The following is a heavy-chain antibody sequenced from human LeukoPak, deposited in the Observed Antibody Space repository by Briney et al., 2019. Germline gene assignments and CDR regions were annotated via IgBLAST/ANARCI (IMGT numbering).Heavy chain of an antibody. V-gene: IGHV1-2*02. CDR3: ARVGIVATNKNNWFDP. J-gene: IGHJ5*02. Sequence: ASVNVSCKASGYTLTGHYMHWVRQAPGQGLEWMGWINPNSGATSYAQKFQGRVSMTRDTSISTAYMELSRLRSDDTAVYYCARVGIVATNKNNWFDPWGQGTLVTVSS. CDR1: GYTLTGHY. D-gene: IGHD5-12*01. CDR2: INPNSGAT.